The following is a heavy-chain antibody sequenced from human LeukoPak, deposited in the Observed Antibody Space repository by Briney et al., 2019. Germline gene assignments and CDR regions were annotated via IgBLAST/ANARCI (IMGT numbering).Heavy chain of an antibody. CDR3: AREDTAISIPFDI. J-gene: IGHJ3*02. V-gene: IGHV4-4*07. D-gene: IGHD5-18*01. Sequence: SETLSLTCTVSGYSISSGYYWSWIRQPAGKGLEWIGRIYTSGSTNYNPSLKSRVTMSVDTSKNQFSLKLSSVTAADTAVYYCAREDTAISIPFDIWGQGTMVAVSS. CDR1: GYSISSGYY. CDR2: IYTSGST.